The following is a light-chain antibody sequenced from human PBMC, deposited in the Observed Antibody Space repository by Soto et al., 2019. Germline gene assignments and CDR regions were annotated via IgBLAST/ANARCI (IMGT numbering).Light chain of an antibody. CDR3: CSYGAGSTFV. V-gene: IGLV2-23*03. Sequence: QSVLTQPASVSGSPGRSITISCTRTSSDVGSYNLVSWYQKHPDKAPKLLIYEGSKRPSGVSSRFSGSKSGNTASLTISGLQTEDEADYYCCSYGAGSTFVFGTGTKVTVL. J-gene: IGLJ1*01. CDR2: EGS. CDR1: SSDVGSYNL.